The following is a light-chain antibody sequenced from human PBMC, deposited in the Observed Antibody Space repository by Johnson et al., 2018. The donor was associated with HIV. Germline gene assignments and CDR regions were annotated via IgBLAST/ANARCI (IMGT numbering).Light chain of an antibody. CDR3: ETWDTSLSAGGV. V-gene: IGLV1-51*01. Sequence: QSVLTQPPSVSAAPGQKVTISCSGSSSNIGNNYVSWYQQLPGTAPKLIIYDNNKRPSGIPDRFYGSKSGTSATLAITGLHTGDEADYYCETWDTSLSAGGVVGTGTKFTVL. CDR2: DNN. CDR1: SSNIGNNY. J-gene: IGLJ1*01.